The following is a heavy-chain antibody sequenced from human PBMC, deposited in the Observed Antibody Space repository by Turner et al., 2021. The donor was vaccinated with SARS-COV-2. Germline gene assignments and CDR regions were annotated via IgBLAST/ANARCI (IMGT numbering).Heavy chain of an antibody. CDR1: GGAIGSYY. J-gene: IGHJ4*02. Sequence: QVQLQESGPRLVKPSETLSRTCTVPGGAIGSYYWSWVRQHTGKGPEWLGYVYYIGSNKYNPSLKSRVAISVEAAKSQFSRRLQAVTAADTAVYYWVSRYYDASGSYIYEYWGQGILVTVSS. CDR3: VSRYYDASGSYIYEY. D-gene: IGHD3-10*01. V-gene: IGHV4-59*08. CDR2: VYYIGSN.